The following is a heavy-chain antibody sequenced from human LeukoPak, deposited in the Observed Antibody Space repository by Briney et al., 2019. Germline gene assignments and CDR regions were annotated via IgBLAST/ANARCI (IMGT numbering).Heavy chain of an antibody. Sequence: ASVKVSCKASGYTFTSYAMNWVRQATGQGLEWMGWINPNSGGTNYAQKFQGRVTMTRDTSISTAYMELSRLRSDDTAVYYCASTPDYDFWSGYYYLYDYWGQGTLVTVSS. J-gene: IGHJ4*02. CDR1: GYTFTSYA. D-gene: IGHD3-3*01. V-gene: IGHV1-2*02. CDR3: ASTPDYDFWSGYYYLYDY. CDR2: INPNSGGT.